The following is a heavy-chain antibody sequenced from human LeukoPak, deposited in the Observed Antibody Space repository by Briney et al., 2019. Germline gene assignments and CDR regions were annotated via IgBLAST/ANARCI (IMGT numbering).Heavy chain of an antibody. CDR1: GGSISSSSYY. V-gene: IGHV4-39*07. D-gene: IGHD1-1*01. Sequence: PSETLSLTCTVSGGSISSSSYYWGWIRQPPGKGLEWTGSIYYSGSTYYNPSLKSRVTISVDTSKNQVSLKLSSVTAADTAVYYCARDWREGGNFDYWGQGTLVTVSS. CDR2: IYYSGST. CDR3: ARDWREGGNFDY. J-gene: IGHJ4*02.